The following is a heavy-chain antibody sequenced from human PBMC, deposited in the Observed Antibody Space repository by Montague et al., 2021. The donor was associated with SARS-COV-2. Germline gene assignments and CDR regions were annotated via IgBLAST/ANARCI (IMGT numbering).Heavy chain of an antibody. J-gene: IGHJ6*02. V-gene: IGHV3-23*03. CDR3: AKDFVTLSGNYYYYGMDV. CDR1: GFTFSSYA. D-gene: IGHD6-25*01. CDR2: IYSGGSST. Sequence: SLRLSCAASGFTFSSYAMSWVRQAPGKGLEWVSVIYSGGSSTYYADSVKGRFTISRDNSKNTLYLQMNSLRAEDTAVYYCAKDFVTLSGNYYYYGMDVWGQGTTVTVSS.